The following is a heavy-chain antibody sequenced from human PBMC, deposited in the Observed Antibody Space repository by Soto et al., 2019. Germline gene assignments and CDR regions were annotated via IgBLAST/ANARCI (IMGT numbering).Heavy chain of an antibody. J-gene: IGHJ6*03. CDR2: IYYSGST. Sequence: SETLSLTCTVSGGSISSGGYYWSWIRQHPGKGLEWIGYIYYSGSTYYNPSLKSRVTISVDTSKNQFSLKLSSVTAADTAVYYCARAVGGYDFWSGQIARYYYYYYMDVWGKGTTVTVSS. V-gene: IGHV4-31*03. D-gene: IGHD3-3*01. CDR1: GGSISSGGYY. CDR3: ARAVGGYDFWSGQIARYYYYYYMDV.